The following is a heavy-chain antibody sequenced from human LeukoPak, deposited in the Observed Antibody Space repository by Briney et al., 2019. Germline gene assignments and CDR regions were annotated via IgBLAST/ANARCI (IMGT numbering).Heavy chain of an antibody. D-gene: IGHD6-19*01. CDR2: IKQDGSEK. CDR3: ARYGNGAWLAHYSFDI. CDR1: GFTLSNYL. Sequence: GSLRLSCAASGFTLSNYLMSWVRQAPGKGLEWVANIKQDGSEKYYVDSVKGRFAISRDNAKNSLYLQMNSLRAEDTAVYYCARYGNGAWLAHYSFDIWGQGTMVTVSS. V-gene: IGHV3-7*01. J-gene: IGHJ3*02.